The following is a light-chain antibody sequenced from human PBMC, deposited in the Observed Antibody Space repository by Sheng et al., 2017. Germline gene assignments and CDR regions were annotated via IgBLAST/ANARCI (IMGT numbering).Light chain of an antibody. V-gene: IGLV3-1*01. CDR1: KLGDKY. J-gene: IGLJ3*02. CDR3: QAWDYNTGV. CDR2: KDF. Sequence: SYELTQSPSVSVSPGQTASITCSGDKLGDKYVCWYQQRPGQSPKLIIYKDFKRPSGIPERFAGSNSGNTATLTISGAQAPDEAEYYCQAWDYNTGVFGGGTKLTVL.